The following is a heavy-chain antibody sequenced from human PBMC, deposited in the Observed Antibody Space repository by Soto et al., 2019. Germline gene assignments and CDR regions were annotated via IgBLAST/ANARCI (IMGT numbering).Heavy chain of an antibody. J-gene: IGHJ5*02. CDR2: IYYSGST. CDR1: GGSISSYY. CDR3: ARVKRGIAARRDNWFDP. V-gene: IGHV4-59*01. Sequence: PSETLSLTCTVSGGSISSYYWSWIRQPPGKGLEWIGYIYYSGSTNYNPSLKGRVTISVDTSKNQFSLKLSSVTAADTAVYYCARVKRGIAARRDNWFDPWGQGTLVTVSS. D-gene: IGHD6-6*01.